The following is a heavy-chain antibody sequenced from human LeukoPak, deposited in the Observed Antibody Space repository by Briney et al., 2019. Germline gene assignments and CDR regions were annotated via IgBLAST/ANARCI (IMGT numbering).Heavy chain of an antibody. CDR3: ARGRRMVRGVITHHFDY. J-gene: IGHJ4*02. V-gene: IGHV4-34*01. CDR1: GGSFSGYY. CDR2: INHSGST. D-gene: IGHD3-10*01. Sequence: PSETLSLTCAVYGGSFSGYYWSWIRQPPGKGLEWIGEINHSGSTNYNPSLKSRVTISVDTSKNQFSLKLSSVTAADTAVYYCARGRRMVRGVITHHFDYWGQGTLVTVSS.